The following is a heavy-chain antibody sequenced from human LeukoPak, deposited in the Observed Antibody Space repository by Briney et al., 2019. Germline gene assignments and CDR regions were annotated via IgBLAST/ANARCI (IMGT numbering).Heavy chain of an antibody. CDR1: GYTFTSYD. V-gene: IGHV1-8*01. J-gene: IGHJ1*01. Sequence: ASVKVSCKASGYTFTSYDINWVRQATGQGLEWMGWMNPNSGNTGYGQKFQGRVTMTRNTSVSTAYMELSSLRSEDTAVYYCARGPRDGSGSSYFQHWGQGTLVTVTS. CDR2: MNPNSGNT. D-gene: IGHD3-10*01. CDR3: ARGPRDGSGSSYFQH.